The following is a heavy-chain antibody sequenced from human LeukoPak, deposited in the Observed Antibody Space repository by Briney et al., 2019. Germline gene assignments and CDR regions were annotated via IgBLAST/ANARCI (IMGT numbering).Heavy chain of an antibody. D-gene: IGHD3-10*01. V-gene: IGHV1-2*02. Sequence: ASVKVSCKASGYTFTGYYMHWVRQAPGQGLEWMGWINPNSGGTNYAQKFQGRVTMTRDTSISTAYMELSRLRSDDTAVYYCAGIAPGGSGSYYFVYAFDIWGQGTMVTVSS. J-gene: IGHJ3*02. CDR1: GYTFTGYY. CDR3: AGIAPGGSGSYYFVYAFDI. CDR2: INPNSGGT.